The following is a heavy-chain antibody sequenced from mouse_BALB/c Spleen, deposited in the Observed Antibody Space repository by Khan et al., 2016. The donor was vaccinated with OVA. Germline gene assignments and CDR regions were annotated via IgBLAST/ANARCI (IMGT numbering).Heavy chain of an antibody. D-gene: IGHD2-10*01. CDR1: GYTFPNYV. V-gene: IGHV9-3-1*01. CDR2: INTYTVEP. CDR3: ARPPYFSYTLDY. Sequence: QIQLVQSVPELKKPGETVKLSCKASGYTFPNYVMNLVKQSPGKALKLMGCINTYTVEPTYADDFKGRFAFSLETSASTAYLQINNLKNEDTATYFCARPPYFSYTLDYWGQGTSVTVSS. J-gene: IGHJ4*01.